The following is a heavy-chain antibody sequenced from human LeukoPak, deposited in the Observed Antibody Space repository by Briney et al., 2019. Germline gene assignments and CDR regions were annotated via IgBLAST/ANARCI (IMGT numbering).Heavy chain of an antibody. Sequence: GGSLRLSCAASGFTFSSYAMSWVRQAPGKGLEWVSAISGSGGSTYYADSVKGRFTISRDNSKNTLYLQMNSLRAEDTAVYYCAKLKPYYYDSSGYAPYFDYWGQGTLVTVSS. J-gene: IGHJ4*02. D-gene: IGHD3-22*01. CDR2: ISGSGGST. CDR1: GFTFSSYA. CDR3: AKLKPYYYDSSGYAPYFDY. V-gene: IGHV3-23*01.